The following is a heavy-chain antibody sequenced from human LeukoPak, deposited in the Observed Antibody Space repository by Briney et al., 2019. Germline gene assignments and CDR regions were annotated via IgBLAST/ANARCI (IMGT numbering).Heavy chain of an antibody. D-gene: IGHD2-21*02. J-gene: IGHJ4*02. CDR2: VHYSGSA. Sequence: SETLSLTCSVSGGSVRSDMSHWSWIRQPPGKGLEWIGYVHYSGSANYNPSLESRVTMSLDHSKNQFSLDLTSVTSADTAVYYCARAAYCGGDCYYDFDYWGQGTLVTVSS. CDR1: GGSVRSDMSH. V-gene: IGHV4-61*01. CDR3: ARAAYCGGDCYYDFDY.